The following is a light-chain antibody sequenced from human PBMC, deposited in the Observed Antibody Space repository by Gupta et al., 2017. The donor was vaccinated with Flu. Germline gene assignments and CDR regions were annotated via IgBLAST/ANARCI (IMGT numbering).Light chain of an antibody. CDR3: LQTYMTPLT. Sequence: GGNLTITCRASQTISVYLNWFQQKPGKAPTLLVFAVSRLQSGVPARFSGGGSGTEFTLSISSLQPDDSAVYYCLQTYMTPLTFGGVTKVEI. CDR1: QTISVY. V-gene: IGKV1-39*01. CDR2: AVS. J-gene: IGKJ4*01.